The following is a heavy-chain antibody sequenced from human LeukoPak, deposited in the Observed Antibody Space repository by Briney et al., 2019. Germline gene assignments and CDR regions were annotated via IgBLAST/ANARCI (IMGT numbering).Heavy chain of an antibody. J-gene: IGHJ4*02. CDR3: ARRQCSSTTCGLDY. D-gene: IGHD2-2*01. CDR1: GGSISSGGYS. CDR2: IYYSGST. Sequence: PSETLSLTCTVSGGSISSGGYSWSWIRQHPGKGLEWIGYIYYSGSTYYNPSLKSRVTISVDTSKNQFSLKLSSVTAADTAVYYCARRQCSSTTCGLDYWGQGTLVTVSS. V-gene: IGHV4-31*03.